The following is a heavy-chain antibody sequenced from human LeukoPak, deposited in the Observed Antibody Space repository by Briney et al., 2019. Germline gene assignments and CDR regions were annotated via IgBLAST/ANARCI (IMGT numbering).Heavy chain of an antibody. CDR2: IYYSGST. V-gene: IGHV4-39*07. J-gene: IGHJ4*02. CDR1: GGSISSSSYY. Sequence: PSETLSLTCTVSGGSISSSSYYWGWIRQPPGKGLEWIGSIYYSGSTYYNPSLKSRVTISVDTSKNQFSLKLSSVTAADTAVYYCARGYHGSGSYYQAFDYWGQGTLATVSS. D-gene: IGHD3-10*01. CDR3: ARGYHGSGSYYQAFDY.